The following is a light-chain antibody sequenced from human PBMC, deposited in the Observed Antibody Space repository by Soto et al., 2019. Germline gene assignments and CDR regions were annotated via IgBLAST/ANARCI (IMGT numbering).Light chain of an antibody. CDR3: QQYNNWPQT. CDR2: GAS. Sequence: EIVMTQSPATLSVSPGERATLSCRASQSVSSNLAWYQQKPGQAPRLLIYGASTRATGIPARFSGSGSGTDCTLTISRQQSEDFAVYYCQQYNNWPQTFGEGTKVEIK. J-gene: IGKJ1*01. V-gene: IGKV3-15*01. CDR1: QSVSSN.